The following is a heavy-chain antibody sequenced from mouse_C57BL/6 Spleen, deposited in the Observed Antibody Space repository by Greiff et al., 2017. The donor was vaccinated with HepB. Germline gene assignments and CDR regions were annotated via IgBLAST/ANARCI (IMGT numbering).Heavy chain of an antibody. CDR1: GYTFTSYG. CDR2: IYPRSSNT. Sequence: QVQLKESGAELARPGASVKLSCKASGYTFTSYGISWVKQRTGQGLEWIGEIYPRSSNTYYNEKFKGKATLTADKSSSTAYMELRSLTSEDSAVYFCARGGSTWYFDVWGTGTTVTVSS. CDR3: ARGGSTWYFDV. V-gene: IGHV1-81*01. J-gene: IGHJ1*03. D-gene: IGHD1-1*01.